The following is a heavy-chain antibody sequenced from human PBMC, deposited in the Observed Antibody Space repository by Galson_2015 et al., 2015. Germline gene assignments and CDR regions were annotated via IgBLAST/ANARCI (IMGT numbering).Heavy chain of an antibody. CDR1: GFTFRTCW. J-gene: IGHJ4*02. CDR2: INSDGSST. CDR3: ARASGGSYSYDS. D-gene: IGHD1-26*01. V-gene: IGHV3-74*01. Sequence: SLRLSCAASGFTFRTCWMHWVRHAPGKGLVWVSRINSDGSSTIYADSVKGRFTISRDNAKNTLYLQMSSLRAEDTAVYYCARASGGSYSYDSWGQGTRVTVSP.